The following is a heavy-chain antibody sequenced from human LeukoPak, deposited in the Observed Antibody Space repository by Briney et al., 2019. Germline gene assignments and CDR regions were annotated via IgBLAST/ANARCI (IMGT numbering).Heavy chain of an antibody. CDR1: GFTFSSSA. V-gene: IGHV1-58*01. D-gene: IGHD6-25*01. J-gene: IGHJ5*02. CDR2: IVVGSGDT. Sequence: SVKVSCKTSGFTFSSSALQWVRQARGQRLEWLGWIVVGSGDTKYAQKFQGRVTITRDMSTSTAYMELSSLISDDTAVYYCVAERYSDGCCWFDTWGQGTLVTVSS. CDR3: VAERYSDGCCWFDT.